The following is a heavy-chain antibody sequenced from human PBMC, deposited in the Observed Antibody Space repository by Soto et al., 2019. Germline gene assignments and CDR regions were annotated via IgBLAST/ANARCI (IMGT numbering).Heavy chain of an antibody. CDR1: GTSVTSYSYY. J-gene: IGHJ6*02. D-gene: IGHD6-6*01. V-gene: IGHV4-61*01. Sequence: PSETLSLTCNVSGTSVTSYSYYWNWIRQPPGKGLEWIGYVFESENAKYNPSLKGRASISVDTSKNQFSLKLSSVTAADTAVYYCARPYSSSSRYYYYGMDVWGQGTTVTVSS. CDR3: ARPYSSSSRYYYYGMDV. CDR2: VFESENA.